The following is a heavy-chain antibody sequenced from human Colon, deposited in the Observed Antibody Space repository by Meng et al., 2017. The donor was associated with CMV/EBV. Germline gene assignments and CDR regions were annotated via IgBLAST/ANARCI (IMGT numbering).Heavy chain of an antibody. CDR3: ARRLAAAGTSWFDP. CDR1: GFTFSSYW. D-gene: IGHD6-13*01. Sequence: GESLKISCAASGFTFSSYWMSWVRQAPGKGLEWVANIKQDGSGKYYVDSVKGRFTISRDNAKNSLYLQMNSLRAEDTAVYYCARRLAAAGTSWFDPWGQGTLVTVSS. V-gene: IGHV3-7*01. J-gene: IGHJ5*02. CDR2: IKQDGSGK.